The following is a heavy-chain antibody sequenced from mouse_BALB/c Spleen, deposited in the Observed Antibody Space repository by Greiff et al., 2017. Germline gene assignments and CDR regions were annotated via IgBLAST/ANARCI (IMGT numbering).Heavy chain of an antibody. CDR2: ISYSGST. J-gene: IGHJ4*01. Sequence: EVQLQESGPGLVKPSQSLSLTCTVTGYSITSDYAWNWIRQFPGNKLEWMGYISYSGSTSYNPSLKSRISITRDTSKNQFFLQLNSVTTEDTATYYCARYDYDVVAMDYWGQGTSVTVSS. CDR3: ARYDYDVVAMDY. D-gene: IGHD2-4*01. V-gene: IGHV3-2*02. CDR1: GYSITSDYA.